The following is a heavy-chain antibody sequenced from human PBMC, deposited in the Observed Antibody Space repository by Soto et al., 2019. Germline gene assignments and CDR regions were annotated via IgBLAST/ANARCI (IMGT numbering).Heavy chain of an antibody. J-gene: IGHJ6*02. Sequence: GGSLRLSCAASGFTFSSYGMHWVRQAPGKGLEWVAVISYDGSNKYYADSVKGRFTISRDNSKNTLYRQMNSLRAEDRAVYYCAKDRFKTRRVDWLSGCGYYYYGMDVWGQGTTVTVSS. V-gene: IGHV3-30*18. CDR1: GFTFSSYG. CDR3: AKDRFKTRRVDWLSGCGYYYYGMDV. D-gene: IGHD3-9*01. CDR2: ISYDGSNK.